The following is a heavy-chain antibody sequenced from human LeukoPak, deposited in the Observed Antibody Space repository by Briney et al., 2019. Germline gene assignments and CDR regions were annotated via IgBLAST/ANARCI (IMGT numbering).Heavy chain of an antibody. J-gene: IGHJ3*02. Sequence: ASVEVSCKASGYTFTGYYMHWVRQAPGQGLEWMGWINPNSGGTNYAQKFQGRVTMTRDTSISTAYMELSRLRFDDTAVYYCARVRRYFDWFYDAFDIWGQGTMVTVSS. D-gene: IGHD3-9*01. V-gene: IGHV1-2*02. CDR3: ARVRRYFDWFYDAFDI. CDR2: INPNSGGT. CDR1: GYTFTGYY.